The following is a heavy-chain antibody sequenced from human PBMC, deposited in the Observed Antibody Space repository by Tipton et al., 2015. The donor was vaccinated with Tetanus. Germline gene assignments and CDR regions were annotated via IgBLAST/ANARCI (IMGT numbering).Heavy chain of an antibody. Sequence: TLSLTCSVSGVSITDYYWTWIRQPAGKGLEWIGNIYSSGDTRSSPSLKSRVTFSEDTPKNQLSLTLSSVTAADTAVYYCARAGRPLREIRRVYRAPLWYFALWGRGTLVTVSS. CDR1: GVSITDYY. V-gene: IGHV4-4*07. CDR2: IYSSGDT. J-gene: IGHJ2*01. D-gene: IGHD3-10*01. CDR3: ARAGRPLREIRRVYRAPLWYFAL.